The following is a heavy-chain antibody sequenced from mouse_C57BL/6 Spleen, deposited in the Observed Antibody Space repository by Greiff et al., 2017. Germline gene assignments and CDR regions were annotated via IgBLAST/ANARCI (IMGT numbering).Heavy chain of an antibody. CDR3: ARDKITTVAYFDY. V-gene: IGHV5-4*01. D-gene: IGHD1-1*01. CDR1: GFTFSSYA. CDR2: ISDGGSYT. Sequence: EVQVVESGGGLVKPGGSLKLSCAASGFTFSSYAMSWVRQTPEKRLEWVATISDGGSYTYYPDNVKGRFTISRDNAKNNLYLQMSHLTSEDTAMYYCARDKITTVAYFDYWGQGTTLTVSS. J-gene: IGHJ2*01.